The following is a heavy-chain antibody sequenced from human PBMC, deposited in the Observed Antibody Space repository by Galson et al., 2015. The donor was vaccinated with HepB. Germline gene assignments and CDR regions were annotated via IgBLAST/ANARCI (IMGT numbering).Heavy chain of an antibody. CDR3: ARVADSHYGDHTHFDS. D-gene: IGHD4-17*01. CDR2: NSSNTGTYT. J-gene: IGHJ4*02. CDR1: GFTFRDYY. Sequence: SLRLSCAASGFTFRDYYMSWIRQTPGKGLEWLSYNSSNTGTYTNYAASGKGRLTITRDNAENSLYLQMSSLRVEDTAVYYCARVADSHYGDHTHFDSWGQGTLVTVSS. V-gene: IGHV3-11*06.